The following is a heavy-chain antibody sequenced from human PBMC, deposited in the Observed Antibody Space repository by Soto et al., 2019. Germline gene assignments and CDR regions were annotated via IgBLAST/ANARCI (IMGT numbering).Heavy chain of an antibody. Sequence: SETLSLTCAVYGGSFSGYYWSWIRQPPGKGLEWIGEINHSGSTNYNPSLKSRVTISVDTSKNQFSLKLSSVTAADTAVYYCARGPEIPAASDYYYYYMDVWGKGTTVTVSS. D-gene: IGHD2-2*01. J-gene: IGHJ6*03. V-gene: IGHV4-34*01. CDR3: ARGPEIPAASDYYYYYMDV. CDR1: GGSFSGYY. CDR2: INHSGST.